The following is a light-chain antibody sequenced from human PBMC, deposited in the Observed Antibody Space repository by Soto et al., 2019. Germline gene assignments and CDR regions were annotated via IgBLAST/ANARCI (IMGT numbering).Light chain of an antibody. J-gene: IGKJ5*01. CDR1: QSVSSSY. CDR3: QQYGSSPPVT. Sequence: EIVLTQSPGTLSLSPGKRATLSCRASQSVSSSYLAWYQQKPAQAPRLLIYGASGRATGIPDRFSGSGSGTVFTLTISRLEPEDFAVYYCQQYGSSPPVTFGQGTRLEIK. CDR2: GAS. V-gene: IGKV3-20*01.